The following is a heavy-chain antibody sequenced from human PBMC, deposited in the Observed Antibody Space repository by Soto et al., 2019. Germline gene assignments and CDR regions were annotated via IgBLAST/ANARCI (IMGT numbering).Heavy chain of an antibody. D-gene: IGHD3-10*01. J-gene: IGHJ4*02. Sequence: QVQLVQSGAEVKKPGASVKVSCRASGYTFTNYYIHWVRQAPGQGLEWMAIINPMSGSTNYAQNFQGRFTLTMDTSTTTVYMDLSSLRFEDTAVYFCARDLLAGDFWGQGTLVTVSS. CDR1: GYTFTNYY. V-gene: IGHV1-46*01. CDR2: INPMSGST. CDR3: ARDLLAGDF.